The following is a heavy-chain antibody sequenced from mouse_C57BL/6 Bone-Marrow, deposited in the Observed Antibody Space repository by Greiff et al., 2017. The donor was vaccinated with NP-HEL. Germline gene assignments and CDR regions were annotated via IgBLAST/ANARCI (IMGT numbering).Heavy chain of an antibody. Sequence: EVQRVESEGGLVQPGSSMKLSCTASGFTFSDYYMAWVRQVPEKGLEWVANINYDGSSTYYLDSLKSRFIISRDNAKNILYLQMSSLKSEDTATYYCARDPYGSSPPYWYFDVWGTGTTVTVSS. CDR1: GFTFSDYY. J-gene: IGHJ1*03. V-gene: IGHV5-16*01. D-gene: IGHD1-1*01. CDR3: ARDPYGSSPPYWYFDV. CDR2: INYDGSST.